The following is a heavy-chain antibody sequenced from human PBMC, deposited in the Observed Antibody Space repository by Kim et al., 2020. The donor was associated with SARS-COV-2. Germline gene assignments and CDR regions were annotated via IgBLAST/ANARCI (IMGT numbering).Heavy chain of an antibody. J-gene: IGHJ3*02. CDR3: ARVAIAPDGPDAPDI. CDR1: GYTFTSYY. D-gene: IGHD5-12*01. V-gene: IGHV1-46*01. Sequence: ASVKVSCKASGYTFTSYYMHWVRQAPGQGLEWMGIIKPTGGSAAYAQKFQGRVTLTRETSTSTVYMEVRSLRSEDTAVYYCARVAIAPDGPDAPDIWGQG. CDR2: IKPTGGSA.